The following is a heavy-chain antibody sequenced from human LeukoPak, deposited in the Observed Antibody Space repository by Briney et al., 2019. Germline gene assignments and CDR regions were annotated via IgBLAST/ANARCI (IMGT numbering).Heavy chain of an antibody. J-gene: IGHJ4*02. CDR2: INPNSGGT. CDR1: GYTFTGYY. Sequence: ASVKVSCKASGYTFTGYYMHWVRQAPGQGLEWMGWINPNSGGTNYAQKFQGRVTMTRDTSISTAYTELSRLRSDGTAVYYCAREGFDSGYDLVGHFDYWGQGTLVTVSS. CDR3: AREGFDSGYDLVGHFDY. V-gene: IGHV1-2*02. D-gene: IGHD5-12*01.